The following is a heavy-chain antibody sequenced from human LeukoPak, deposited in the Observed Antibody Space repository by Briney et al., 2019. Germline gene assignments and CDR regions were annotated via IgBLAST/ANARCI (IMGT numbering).Heavy chain of an antibody. CDR2: ISGSSSFI. CDR3: ARGGSTSSSSHFHH. CDR1: GFTFSSYS. V-gene: IGHV3-21*01. D-gene: IGHD6-6*01. J-gene: IGHJ1*01. Sequence: GGSLRLSCAASGFTFSSYSMNWVRQAPGQGLEWVSSISGSSSFIYYADSVKGRFTISRDNAKNSLYVQMNSLRAEDTAVYYCARGGSTSSSSHFHHWGQGTLVTVSS.